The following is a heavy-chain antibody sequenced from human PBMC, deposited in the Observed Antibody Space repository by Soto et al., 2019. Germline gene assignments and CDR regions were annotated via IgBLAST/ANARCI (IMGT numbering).Heavy chain of an antibody. CDR2: IRSKANSYAT. CDR3: TTPVVPYAFDL. Sequence: GGSLRLSCAASGFTFSGSAMHWVRQASGKGLEWVGRIRSKANSYATAYAASVKGRFTISRDDSKNTAYLQMNSLKTEDTAVYYCTTPVVPYAFDLWGQGTMVPVS. J-gene: IGHJ3*01. V-gene: IGHV3-73*01. CDR1: GFTFSGSA.